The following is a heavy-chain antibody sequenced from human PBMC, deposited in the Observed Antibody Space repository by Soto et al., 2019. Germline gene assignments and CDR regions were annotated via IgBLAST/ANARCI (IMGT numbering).Heavy chain of an antibody. D-gene: IGHD3-3*01. CDR1: GFTFSIYA. Sequence: GGSLRLSCAASGFTFSIYAMNWVRQAPGKGLEWVSSITNDGGATFHADSVKGRFTISRDNPKNTLYLQMNSLRVEDTAVYYCAKVPRITIFGVVPPTWSFDYWGQGTLVTVSS. J-gene: IGHJ4*02. CDR2: ITNDGGAT. CDR3: AKVPRITIFGVVPPTWSFDY. V-gene: IGHV3-23*01.